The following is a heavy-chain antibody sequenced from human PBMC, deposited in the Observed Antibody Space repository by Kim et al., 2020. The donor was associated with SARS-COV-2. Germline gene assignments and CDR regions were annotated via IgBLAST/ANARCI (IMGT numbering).Heavy chain of an antibody. V-gene: IGHV4-31*03. CDR3: ARDGGLQIAYFQH. D-gene: IGHD3-16*01. Sequence: SETLSLTCTVSGGSISSGGYYWSWIRQHPGKGLEWIGYIYYSGSTYYNPSLKSRVTISVDTSKNQFSLKLSSVTAADTAVYYCARDGGLQIAYFQHWGQGTLVTVSS. CDR2: IYYSGST. CDR1: GGSISSGGYY. J-gene: IGHJ1*01.